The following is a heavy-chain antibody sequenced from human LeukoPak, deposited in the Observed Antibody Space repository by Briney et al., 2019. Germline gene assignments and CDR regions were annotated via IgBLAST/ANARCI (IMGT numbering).Heavy chain of an antibody. D-gene: IGHD3-22*01. CDR3: AKDNHYDSSGYFDY. V-gene: IGHV3-23*01. J-gene: IGHJ4*02. CDR2: INDSGGST. Sequence: GGSLRLSCAASGFTFGNYGMSWVRQAPGKGLDWISAINDSGGSTYYADSVKGRFTISRDSSKNTLYLQMNSLRAEDTATYYCAKDNHYDSSGYFDYWGQGTLVTVSS. CDR1: GFTFGNYG.